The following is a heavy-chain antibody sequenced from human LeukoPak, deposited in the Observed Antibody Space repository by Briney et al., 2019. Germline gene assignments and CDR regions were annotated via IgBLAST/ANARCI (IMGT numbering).Heavy chain of an antibody. CDR1: GFTFGDYA. CDR3: TREYGYGVATGADY. J-gene: IGHJ4*02. V-gene: IGHV3-49*04. CDR2: IRSKAYGGTT. Sequence: GGSLRLSCTASGFTFGDYAMSWVRQAPGKGLEWVGFIRSKAYGGTTEYAASVKGRFTISRDDSKSIAYLQMNSLKTEDTAVYYCTREYGYGVATGADYWGQGTLVTVSS. D-gene: IGHD4-17*01.